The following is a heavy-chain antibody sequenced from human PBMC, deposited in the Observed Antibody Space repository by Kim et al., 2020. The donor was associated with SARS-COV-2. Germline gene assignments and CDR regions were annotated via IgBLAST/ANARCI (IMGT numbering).Heavy chain of an antibody. CDR2: FDPEDGET. D-gene: IGHD2-2*03. Sequence: ASVKVSCKVSGYTLTELSMHWVRQAPGKGLEWMGGFDPEDGETIYAQKFQGRVTMTEDTSTDTAYMELSSLRSEDTAVYYCATFSPQMDIVVVPAAPRDYYYGMDVWGQGTTVTVSS. J-gene: IGHJ6*02. CDR3: ATFSPQMDIVVVPAAPRDYYYGMDV. V-gene: IGHV1-24*01. CDR1: GYTLTELS.